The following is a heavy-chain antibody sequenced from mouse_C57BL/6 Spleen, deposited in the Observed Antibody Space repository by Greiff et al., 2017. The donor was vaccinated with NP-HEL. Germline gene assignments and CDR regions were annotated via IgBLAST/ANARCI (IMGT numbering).Heavy chain of an antibody. V-gene: IGHV1-42*01. CDR2: INPSTGGT. D-gene: IGHD1-1*01. Sequence: EVQLQQSGPELVKPGASVKISCKASGYSFTGYYMNWVKQSPEKSLEWIGEINPSTGGTTYNQKFKAKATLTVDKSSSTAYMQLKSLTSEDSAVYYCARRTYYYGSSHWYFDVWGTGTTVTVSS. CDR1: GYSFTGYY. J-gene: IGHJ1*03. CDR3: ARRTYYYGSSHWYFDV.